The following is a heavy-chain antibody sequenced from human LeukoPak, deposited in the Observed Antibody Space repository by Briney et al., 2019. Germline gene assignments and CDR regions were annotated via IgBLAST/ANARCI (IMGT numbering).Heavy chain of an antibody. CDR3: ARRLTQYDCFDP. J-gene: IGHJ5*02. CDR1: GDSVSSNSFT. CDR2: TYYRSTWYS. Sequence: SQTLSLTCAISGDSVSSNSFTWNWIRQSTSRGLEWLGRTYYRSTWYSDYAVSVRGRITVNPDTSKNQFSLHLNSVTPEDTAVYYCARRLTQYDCFDPWGQGILVTVPS. D-gene: IGHD2-2*01. V-gene: IGHV6-1*01.